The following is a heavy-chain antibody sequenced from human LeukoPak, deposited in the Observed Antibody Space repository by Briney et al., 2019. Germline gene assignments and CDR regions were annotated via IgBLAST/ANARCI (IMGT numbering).Heavy chain of an antibody. J-gene: IGHJ4*02. CDR1: GFTFFTYS. V-gene: IGHV3-30*04. CDR3: ARGVTEDTGVAQFDS. Sequence: PGRSLRLSCAASGFTFFTYSMHWVRQAPGKGLEWVAVISYDGDKKYYADSVKGRLTIPRDNSKNTLYLQMNSLRPDDTAVYYCARGVTEDTGVAQFDSWGQGTLVFVSS. CDR2: ISYDGDKK. D-gene: IGHD3-3*01.